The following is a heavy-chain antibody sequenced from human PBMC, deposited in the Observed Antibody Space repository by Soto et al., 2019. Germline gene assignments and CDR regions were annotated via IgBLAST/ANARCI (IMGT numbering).Heavy chain of an antibody. V-gene: IGHV1-18*01. CDR3: ARKEIIVGATVFDY. D-gene: IGHD1-26*01. CDR1: GYTFTSYG. Sequence: ASVKVSCKACGYTFTSYGISWVRQAPGQGLEWMGWISAYNGNTNYAQKLQGRVTMTTDTSTSTAYMELRSLRSDDTAVYYCARKEIIVGATVFDYWGQGTLVTVSS. CDR2: ISAYNGNT. J-gene: IGHJ4*02.